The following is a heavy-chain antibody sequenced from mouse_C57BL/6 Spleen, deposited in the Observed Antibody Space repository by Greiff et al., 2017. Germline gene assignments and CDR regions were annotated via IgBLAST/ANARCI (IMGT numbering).Heavy chain of an antibody. D-gene: IGHD1-1*01. CDR3: AKRIYGGAMDY. V-gene: IGHV2-9*01. J-gene: IGHJ4*01. CDR2: IWGGGST. CDR1: GFSLTSYG. Sequence: VKLKQSGPGLVAPSQSLSITCTVSGFSLTSYGVDWVRQPPGKGLEWLGVIWGGGSTNYTSALRYRLRISKDNSKSQVFLRMNSLQTDDTAMYYCAKRIYGGAMDYWGQGTTVTVSS.